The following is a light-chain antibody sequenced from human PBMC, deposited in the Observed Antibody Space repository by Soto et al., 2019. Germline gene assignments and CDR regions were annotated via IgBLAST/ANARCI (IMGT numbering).Light chain of an antibody. V-gene: IGLV2-14*01. Sequence: QSVLTQPASVSGSPGQSITISCTGTSSDVGGYNYVSWHQLHPGKAPKLMVYEVSNRPSGVSNRFSGSKSGNTASLTISGLQAEDEADYYCSSYKSSSTYVFGTGTKVTVL. J-gene: IGLJ1*01. CDR3: SSYKSSSTYV. CDR2: EVS. CDR1: SSDVGGYNY.